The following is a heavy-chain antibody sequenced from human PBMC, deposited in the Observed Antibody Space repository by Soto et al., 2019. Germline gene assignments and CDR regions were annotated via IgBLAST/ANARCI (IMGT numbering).Heavy chain of an antibody. D-gene: IGHD4-17*01. CDR1: GYPLTELS. CDR2: FDPEDGET. CDR3: AIVLDYGDRDRHFDY. Sequence: ASVKVSCKVSGYPLTELSMHWVRQAPGKGLEWMGGFDPEDGETIYAQKFQGRVTMTEDTSTDTAYMELSSLRSEDTAVYYCAIVLDYGDRDRHFDYWGQGTLVTV. J-gene: IGHJ4*02. V-gene: IGHV1-24*01.